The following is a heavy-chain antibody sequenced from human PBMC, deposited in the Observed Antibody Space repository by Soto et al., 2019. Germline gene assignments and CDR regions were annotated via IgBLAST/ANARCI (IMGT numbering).Heavy chain of an antibody. V-gene: IGHV3-30*18. CDR3: AKERGRNRNFAMDV. Sequence: GGSLRLSCVVSGLTFSDYGFHWVRQAPGKGLDWVAAISYDGSFVYYADSVRGRFTISRDNSRNTLDLQMNTLRHEDTAVYYCAKERGRNRNFAMDVWGQGTSVTV. J-gene: IGHJ6*02. CDR1: GLTFSDYG. D-gene: IGHD1-1*01. CDR2: ISYDGSFV.